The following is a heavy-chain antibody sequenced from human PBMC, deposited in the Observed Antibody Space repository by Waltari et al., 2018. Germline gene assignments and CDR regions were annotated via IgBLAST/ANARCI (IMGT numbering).Heavy chain of an antibody. Sequence: QVQLQESGPGLVKPSQTLSLTCTVSGGSIRSGGYYWSWIRQHPGKGLEWSGYIYHSGSTYYNPSLKSRVTISVDRSKNQFSLKLSSVTAADTAVYYCARGDDSSGYYYATFDYWGQGTLVTVSS. CDR2: IYHSGST. J-gene: IGHJ4*02. CDR3: ARGDDSSGYYYATFDY. CDR1: GGSIRSGGYY. V-gene: IGHV4-31*03. D-gene: IGHD3-22*01.